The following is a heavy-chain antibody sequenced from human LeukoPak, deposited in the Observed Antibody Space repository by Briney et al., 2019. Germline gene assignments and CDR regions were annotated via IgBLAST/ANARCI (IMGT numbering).Heavy chain of an antibody. CDR2: INHSGST. D-gene: IGHD6-13*01. Sequence: SETLSLTCAVYGGSFSGYYWSWIRQPPGKGLEWIGEINHSGSTNYNPSLKSRVTISVDTPKNQFSLKLSSVTAADTAVYYCASQGLAAAGTYGDYWGQGTLVTVSS. V-gene: IGHV4-34*01. J-gene: IGHJ4*02. CDR3: ASQGLAAAGTYGDY. CDR1: GGSFSGYY.